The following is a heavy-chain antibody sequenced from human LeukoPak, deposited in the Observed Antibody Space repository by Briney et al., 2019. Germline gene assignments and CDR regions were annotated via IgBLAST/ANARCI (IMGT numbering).Heavy chain of an antibody. V-gene: IGHV1-8*03. Sequence: GASVKVSCKASGYTFTSYDINWVRQATGQGLEWMGWMNPNSGNTGYAQKFQGRVTITRNTSISTAYMELSSLRSEDTAVYYCARDLGSSFLRFDPWGQGTLVTVSS. CDR2: MNPNSGNT. CDR3: ARDLGSSFLRFDP. CDR1: GYTFTSYD. D-gene: IGHD6-13*01. J-gene: IGHJ5*02.